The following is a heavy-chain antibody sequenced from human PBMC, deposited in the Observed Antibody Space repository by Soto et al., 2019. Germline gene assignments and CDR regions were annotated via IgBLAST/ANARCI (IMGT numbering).Heavy chain of an antibody. CDR2: ISCDGSNK. J-gene: IGHJ4*02. D-gene: IGHD6-13*01. CDR1: GFTFSSYG. CDR3: AKDPQGGSTRGYFDY. Sequence: GGSLRLSCAASGFTFSSYGMHWVRQAPGKGLEWVAVISCDGSNKYYADSVKGRFTISRDNSKNTLYLQMNSLRAEDTAAYYCAKDPQGGSTRGYFDYWGQGTLVTVSS. V-gene: IGHV3-30*18.